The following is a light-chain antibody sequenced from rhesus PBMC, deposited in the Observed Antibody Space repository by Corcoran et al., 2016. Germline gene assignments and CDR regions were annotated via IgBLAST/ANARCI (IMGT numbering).Light chain of an antibody. V-gene: IGLV2-32*02. Sequence: QAALTQPRSVSGSPGQSVTISCTGTSSDIGGYNYVSWYQQHPGTAPKLLLYEVSKRPSGVSVRFSGSKSGNTASLTISGLQAEDEADYYCSSYAGCHTFVFGSGTKLTVL. CDR1: SSDIGGYNY. CDR2: EVS. CDR3: SSYAGCHTFV. J-gene: IGLJ6*01.